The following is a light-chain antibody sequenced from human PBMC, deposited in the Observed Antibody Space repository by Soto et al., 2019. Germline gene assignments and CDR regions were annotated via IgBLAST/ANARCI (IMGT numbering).Light chain of an antibody. CDR2: GGS. Sequence: EILMTQSPATLSVSPGDRANLSCTASPSVSSNLAWYQQTPGQAPRILSYGGSTRATGIPARFSGSGSGTDFTLSIRRLKSEEFAVYDCKKYDNWNQTLGPGTKVEIK. V-gene: IGKV3-15*01. CDR1: PSVSSN. CDR3: KKYDNWNQT. J-gene: IGKJ1*01.